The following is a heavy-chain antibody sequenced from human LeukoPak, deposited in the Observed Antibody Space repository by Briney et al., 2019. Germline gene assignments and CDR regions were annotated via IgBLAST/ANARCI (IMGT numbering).Heavy chain of an antibody. CDR2: VSAYNGHT. V-gene: IGHV1-18*04. J-gene: IGHJ4*02. Sequence: GASVKVSCKASGYTFTGYYMHWVRQAPGQGLEWMGWVSAYNGHTNYAQKFQGRVTMTTDTSTSTASMELRSLRSDDTAVYYCAGSGYYYGSGSYSGFDYWGQGTLVTVSS. D-gene: IGHD3-10*01. CDR3: AGSGYYYGSGSYSGFDY. CDR1: GYTFTGYY.